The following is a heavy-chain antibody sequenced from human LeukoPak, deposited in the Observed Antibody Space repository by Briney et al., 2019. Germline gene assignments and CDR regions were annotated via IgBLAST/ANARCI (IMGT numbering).Heavy chain of an antibody. J-gene: IGHJ4*02. CDR3: ARSGSYGSCGPGY. V-gene: IGHV4-59*01. D-gene: IGHD3-22*01. CDR1: GGSISSYY. Sequence: ASETLSFTCTVSGGSISSYYWSWIRQPPGKGLEWIGYIYYSGSTDYNPSLKSRVTISVDTSKIQFSLKLSSVTAADTAVYYCARSGSYGSCGPGYWGQGTLVTVSS. CDR2: IYYSGST.